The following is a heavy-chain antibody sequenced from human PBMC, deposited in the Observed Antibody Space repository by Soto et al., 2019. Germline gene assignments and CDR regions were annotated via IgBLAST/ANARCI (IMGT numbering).Heavy chain of an antibody. J-gene: IGHJ4*01. D-gene: IGHD6-6*01. CDR1: GYSFSSHY. Sequence: QVQLVQSGAAVKKPGASVRVSCKASGYSFSSHYMHWVKQTPAQGLEWLGIINPTGGSTTYAQKFQGRVTSAADTDMKTVYMELRSLRSADPARYYCARSRTEYGRNLDHWGQGTLVSVSA. CDR2: INPTGGST. CDR3: ARSRTEYGRNLDH. V-gene: IGHV1-46*01.